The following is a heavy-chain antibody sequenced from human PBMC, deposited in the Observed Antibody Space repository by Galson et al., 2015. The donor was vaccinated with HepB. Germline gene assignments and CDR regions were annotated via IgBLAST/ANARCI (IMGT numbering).Heavy chain of an antibody. CDR2: AYHSGGT. J-gene: IGHJ4*02. CDR3: ARAKEGRGYFDY. D-gene: IGHD3-10*01. CDR1: GDSISNDRW. V-gene: IGHV4-4*02. Sequence: ETLSLTCAVSGDSISNDRWWSWVRQPPGEGLEWIGKAYHSGGTNYRPSLKSRVTISVDKSKNQFSLKLTSVTAADTAAYYCARAKEGRGYFDYWGQGTLVTVSS.